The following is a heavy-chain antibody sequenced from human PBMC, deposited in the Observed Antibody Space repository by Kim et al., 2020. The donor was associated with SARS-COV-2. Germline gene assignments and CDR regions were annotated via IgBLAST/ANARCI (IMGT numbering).Heavy chain of an antibody. CDR3: AKDRLGPMGGRFTLSAFDS. CDR2: ISYDGSNY. V-gene: IGHV3-30*18. J-gene: IGHJ5*01. D-gene: IGHD1-26*01. Sequence: GGSLRLSCAASGFTFSRYGIHWVRRAPGKGLEWVAVISYDGSNYYYADSVKGRFTISRDNSKNTMYLQMNSLSTEDTAIYYCAKDRLGPMGGRFTLSAFDSWGQGTLVTVSS. CDR1: GFTFSRYG.